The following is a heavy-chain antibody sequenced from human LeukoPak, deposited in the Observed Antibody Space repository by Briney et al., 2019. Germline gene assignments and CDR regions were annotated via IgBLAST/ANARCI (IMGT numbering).Heavy chain of an antibody. J-gene: IGHJ4*02. CDR1: GFTFSSYS. CDR2: ISSSSSYI. Sequence: PGGSLRLSCAASGFTFSSYSMNWVRQAPGKGLEWVSSISSSSSYIYYADSVKGRFTISRDNSKNTLYLQMNSLRAEDTAVYYCATIDSGYGVYFDYWGQGTLVTVSS. D-gene: IGHD3-10*01. V-gene: IGHV3-21*01. CDR3: ATIDSGYGVYFDY.